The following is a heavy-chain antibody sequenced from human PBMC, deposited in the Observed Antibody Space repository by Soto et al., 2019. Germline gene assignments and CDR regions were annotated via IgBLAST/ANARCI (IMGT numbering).Heavy chain of an antibody. CDR3: ATAGGRYCISTSCYGDLDY. D-gene: IGHD2-2*01. Sequence: ASVKVSCKVSGYTLTELSMHWVRQAPGKGLEWMGGFDPEDGETIYAQKFQGRVTMTEDTSTDTAYMELSSLRSEDTAVYYCATAGGRYCISTSCYGDLDYWGQGTLVTVSS. V-gene: IGHV1-24*01. CDR1: GYTLTELS. CDR2: FDPEDGET. J-gene: IGHJ4*02.